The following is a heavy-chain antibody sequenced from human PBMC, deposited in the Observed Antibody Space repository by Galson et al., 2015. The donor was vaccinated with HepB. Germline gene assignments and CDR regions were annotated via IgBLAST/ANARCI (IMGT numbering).Heavy chain of an antibody. CDR3: ARHGGYNGYALPRS. D-gene: IGHD5-12*01. CDR2: IYPDDSDI. V-gene: IGHV5-51*01. J-gene: IGHJ4*02. Sequence: QSGAEVKKSGDSLKISCKDSGNSFNNQWIGWVRQTPGKGLEWMGIIYPDDSDIRYNPAVKGRVTISADTSINTAYLQWSSLRASDSAIYFCARHGGYNGYALPRSWGQGTRVTVSS. CDR1: GNSFNNQW.